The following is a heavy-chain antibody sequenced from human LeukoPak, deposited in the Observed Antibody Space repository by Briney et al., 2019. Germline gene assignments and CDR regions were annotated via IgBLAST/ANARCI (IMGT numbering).Heavy chain of an antibody. D-gene: IGHD2-21*02. CDR2: IRYDGSNK. Sequence: GGSLRLSCAASGFTFSSYGMHWVRQAPGKGLEWVAFIRYDGSNKYYADSVKGRFTISRDNSKNTLYLQMNSLRAEDTAVYYCAKVEYCGGGCSPYYYYGMDVWGQGTTVTVSS. J-gene: IGHJ6*02. V-gene: IGHV3-30*02. CDR1: GFTFSSYG. CDR3: AKVEYCGGGCSPYYYYGMDV.